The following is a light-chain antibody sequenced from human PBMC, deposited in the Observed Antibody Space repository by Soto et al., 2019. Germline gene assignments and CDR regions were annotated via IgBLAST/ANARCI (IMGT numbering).Light chain of an antibody. Sequence: SYELTQPPSVSVSPGQTARITCSGGSLPKQYAYWYQQKPGQAPVLVIYKDSERPSGIPERFSGSSSGTTVTLTISGVQAEDEAYYYCQSADSSGTYVVFGGGTKLTLL. J-gene: IGLJ2*01. CDR3: QSADSSGTYVV. CDR2: KDS. CDR1: SLPKQY. V-gene: IGLV3-25*03.